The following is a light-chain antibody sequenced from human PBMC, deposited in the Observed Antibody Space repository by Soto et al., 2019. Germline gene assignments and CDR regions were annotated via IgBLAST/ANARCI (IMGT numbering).Light chain of an antibody. J-gene: IGKJ1*01. Sequence: DIQMTQSPSTLSASVGDRVTITCRASQSISDSLAWYQQKPGKAPKLLIYEASSLKSGVPSRFSGSRSGTEYTLTISSLQPDGFATYYCQQYNGYWTVGQGPKVEIK. CDR2: EAS. V-gene: IGKV1-5*03. CDR1: QSISDS. CDR3: QQYNGYWT.